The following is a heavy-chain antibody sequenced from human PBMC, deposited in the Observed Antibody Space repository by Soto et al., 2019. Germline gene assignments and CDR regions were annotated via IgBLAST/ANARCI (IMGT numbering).Heavy chain of an antibody. CDR3: ARIRTSHCAACPRYAFDI. D-gene: IGHD2-2*01. Sequence: ASVKVSCKASGYTFTSYGISWVRQAPGQGLEWMGWISAYNGNTNYAQKLQGRVTMTTDTSTSTAYMELRSLRSDDMAVYYCARIRTSHCAACPRYAFDIWGQGTMATVSS. V-gene: IGHV1-18*03. CDR1: GYTFTSYG. CDR2: ISAYNGNT. J-gene: IGHJ3*02.